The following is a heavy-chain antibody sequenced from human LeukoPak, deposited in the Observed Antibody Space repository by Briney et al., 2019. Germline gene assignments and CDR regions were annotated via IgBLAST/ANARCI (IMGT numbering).Heavy chain of an antibody. Sequence: SETLSLTCAVYGGSFSGYHWTWIRQSPGKGLEWIGDINPSGSTYYNPSLKSRLTISVDTSKNQFPLKLRSVTAADTAVYYCARGRHDITMIVVVMTSVSYYLDVWGKGTMVTVS. CDR3: ARGRHDITMIVVVMTSVSYYLDV. CDR2: INPSGST. V-gene: IGHV4-34*01. J-gene: IGHJ6*03. CDR1: GGSFSGYH. D-gene: IGHD3-22*01.